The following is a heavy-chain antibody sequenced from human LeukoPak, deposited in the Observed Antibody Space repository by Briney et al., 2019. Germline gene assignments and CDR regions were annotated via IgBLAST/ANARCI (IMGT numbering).Heavy chain of an antibody. CDR2: IWYDGSNK. V-gene: IGHV3-33*01. J-gene: IGHJ4*02. CDR3: ARDRWEQQLAGNFDY. CDR1: GFTFSSYG. Sequence: GGSLRLSCAASGFTFSSYGMHWVRQAPGKGLEWVAVIWYDGSNKYYADSVKGRFTISRDNSKNTLYLQMNSLRAEDTAVYYCARDRWEQQLAGNFDYWGQGTLVTVSS. D-gene: IGHD6-13*01.